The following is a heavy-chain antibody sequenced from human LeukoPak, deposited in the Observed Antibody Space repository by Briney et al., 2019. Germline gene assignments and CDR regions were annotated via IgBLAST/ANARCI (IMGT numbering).Heavy chain of an antibody. CDR1: GGSISSSSYY. D-gene: IGHD3-22*01. J-gene: IGHJ5*02. Sequence: SETLSLTCTVSGGSISSSSYYWGWIRQPPGKGLEWIGSIYYSGSTYYNPSLKSRVTISVDTSKNQFSLKLSSVTAADTAVYYCARDALYDSSGYYYVKNWFDPWGQGTLVTVSS. CDR3: ARDALYDSSGYYYVKNWFDP. V-gene: IGHV4-39*07. CDR2: IYYSGST.